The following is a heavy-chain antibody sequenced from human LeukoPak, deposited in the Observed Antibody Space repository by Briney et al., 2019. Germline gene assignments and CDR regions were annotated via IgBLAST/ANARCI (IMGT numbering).Heavy chain of an antibody. D-gene: IGHD2-2*01. Sequence: GGSLRLSCAASGFTFSNYSMNWVRQAPGKGLEWVSSISSRSTYIYYADAVKGRFTISRDNAKNSLYLHMNSLRAGDTAFYYFAKVLKGSHVVVPATLEASWYFDLWGRGTLVTVSS. J-gene: IGHJ2*01. CDR3: AKVLKGSHVVVPATLEASWYFDL. CDR1: GFTFSNYS. V-gene: IGHV3-21*04. CDR2: ISSRSTYI.